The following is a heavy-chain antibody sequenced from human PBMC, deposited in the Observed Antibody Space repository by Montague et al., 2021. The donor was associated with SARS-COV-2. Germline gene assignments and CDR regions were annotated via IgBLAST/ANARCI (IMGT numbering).Heavy chain of an antibody. J-gene: IGHJ4*02. V-gene: IGHV4-39*01. Sequence: TLSLTCTVSGGSISSSSYYWAWIRQPPGKGLEWIGSIYYRGSTYYNPSLKSRVLISVDTSKNQLSLTLTSVTAADTAVYYCATQEDPSGWIPGPFDFWGQGTLLSVSS. CDR3: ATQEDPSGWIPGPFDF. D-gene: IGHD6-19*01. CDR2: IYYRGST. CDR1: GGSISSSSYY.